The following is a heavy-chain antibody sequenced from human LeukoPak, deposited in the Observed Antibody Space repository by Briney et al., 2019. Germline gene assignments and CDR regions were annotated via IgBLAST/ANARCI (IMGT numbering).Heavy chain of an antibody. CDR3: SRELYGDPPR. J-gene: IGHJ4*02. CDR2: IRTDGSRT. CDR1: GFTFNNYG. V-gene: IGHV3-74*01. Sequence: GGSLRLSCAASGFTFNNYGMHWVRQAPGKGLVWVSRIRTDGSRTSYADFVKGLFTISGDKAKNTLYLQMNSLRAEDTAVYYCSRELYGDPPRWGQGTVVTVS. D-gene: IGHD4-17*01.